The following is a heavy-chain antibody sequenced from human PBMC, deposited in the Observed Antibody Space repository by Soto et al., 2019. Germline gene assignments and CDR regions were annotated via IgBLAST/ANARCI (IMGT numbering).Heavy chain of an antibody. D-gene: IGHD5-12*01. CDR1: GGSISSGDYY. CDR3: ARSRGYYPDY. CDR2: IYYSGST. V-gene: IGHV4-30-4*01. J-gene: IGHJ4*02. Sequence: QVQLQESGPGLVKPSQTLSLTCTVSGGSISSGDYYWSWIRQPPGKGLEWIAYIYYSGSTYYNPSPASRVTISVAPPTTQFSLKLSSVTAADTAVYYCARSRGYYPDYWGQGTLVTVSS.